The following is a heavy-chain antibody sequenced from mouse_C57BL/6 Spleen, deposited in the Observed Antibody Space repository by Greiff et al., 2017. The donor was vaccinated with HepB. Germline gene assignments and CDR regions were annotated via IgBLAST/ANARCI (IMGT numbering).Heavy chain of an antibody. Sequence: QVQLQQSGPELVKPGASVKISCKASGYSFTSYYIHWVKQRPGQGLEWIGWIYPGSGNTKYNEKFKGKATLTADTSSSTAYMQLSSLTSEDSAVYYCARLLREYFDVWGTGTTVTVSS. D-gene: IGHD1-1*01. V-gene: IGHV1-66*01. CDR1: GYSFTSYY. CDR3: ARLLREYFDV. CDR2: IYPGSGNT. J-gene: IGHJ1*03.